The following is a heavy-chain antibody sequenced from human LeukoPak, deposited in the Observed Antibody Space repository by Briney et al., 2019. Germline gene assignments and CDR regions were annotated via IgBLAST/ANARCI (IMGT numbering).Heavy chain of an antibody. CDR1: GGSVSGYY. Sequence: SETLSLTCTVSGGSVSGYYWSWIRQSPGKGLEWIGYIYYTGSTNYNASLQNRVTMSVDTSKNQLSLKMTSLTTADTAVYYCARVRQDIVVVVGEFDYWGQGTLVTVSS. CDR3: ARVRQDIVVVVGEFDY. CDR2: IYYTGST. V-gene: IGHV4-59*02. D-gene: IGHD2-15*01. J-gene: IGHJ4*02.